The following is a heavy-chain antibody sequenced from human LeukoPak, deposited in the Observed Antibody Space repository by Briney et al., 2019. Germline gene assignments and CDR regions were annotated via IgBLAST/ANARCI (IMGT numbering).Heavy chain of an antibody. D-gene: IGHD3-10*01. CDR1: GGSISSYY. Sequence: SETLSLTCAVSGGSISSYYWSWIRQSPGKGLECIGYIHYTGSTNYNPSLKSRVTISVETSKNQFSLKLKSVTAADTAVYYCARGGYYGSGNDFRFDPWGQGTLVTVSS. J-gene: IGHJ5*02. CDR2: IHYTGST. CDR3: ARGGYYGSGNDFRFDP. V-gene: IGHV4-59*01.